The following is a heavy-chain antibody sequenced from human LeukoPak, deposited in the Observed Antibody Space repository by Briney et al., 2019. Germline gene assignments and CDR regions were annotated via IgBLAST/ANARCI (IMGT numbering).Heavy chain of an antibody. CDR3: ARDKSGQILSNYYYGMDV. D-gene: IGHD7-27*01. Sequence: SETLSLTCTVSGGSISSSDYYWSWIRQPPRKGLEWVGYIYNSGSSYYNPSLKSRLTISVDTSKNQFSLKLSSVTAADTAVYYCARDKSGQILSNYYYGMDVWGPGTTVTVSS. CDR2: IYNSGSS. CDR1: GGSISSSDYY. J-gene: IGHJ6*02. V-gene: IGHV4-30-4*01.